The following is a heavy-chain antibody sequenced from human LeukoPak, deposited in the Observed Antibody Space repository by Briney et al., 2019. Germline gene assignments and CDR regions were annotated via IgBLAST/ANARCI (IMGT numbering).Heavy chain of an antibody. CDR3: ARLPRVHFDS. CDR1: GYTFIGYH. V-gene: IGHV1-2*02. Sequence: GASVKVSCKASGYTFIGYHIHWVRQAPGQGLEWMGWINPNRGGTNLAQKFQGRVIMTRDTSISTAYMAVTRLRSDDTAIYYCARLPRVHFDSWGQGTLVTVSS. J-gene: IGHJ4*02. CDR2: INPNRGGT. D-gene: IGHD2-8*01.